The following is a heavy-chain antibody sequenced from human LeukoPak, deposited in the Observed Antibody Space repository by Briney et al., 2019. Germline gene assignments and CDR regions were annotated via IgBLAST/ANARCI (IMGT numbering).Heavy chain of an antibody. V-gene: IGHV4-39*07. J-gene: IGHJ5*02. Sequence: SETLSLTCIVSGGSISSSDYYWGWIRQPPGKGLEWIGSIYYSGSTYYNPSLKSRVTISVDTSKNQFSLKLSSVTAADTAVYYCARDWALRDIVVVPAAIWFDPWGQGTLVTVSS. CDR3: ARDWALRDIVVVPAAIWFDP. CDR2: IYYSGST. D-gene: IGHD2-2*01. CDR1: GGSISSSDYY.